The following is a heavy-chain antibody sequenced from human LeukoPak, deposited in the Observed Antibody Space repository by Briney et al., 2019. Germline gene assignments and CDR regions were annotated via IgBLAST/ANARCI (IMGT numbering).Heavy chain of an antibody. CDR1: GFTFSDHY. Sequence: GSLRLSCAASGFTFSDHYMDWVRQAPGKGLEWIGSIYYSGSTYYNPSLKSRVTISVDTSKNQFSLKLSSVTAADTAVYYCARGLLSSGWYGYYFDYWGQGTLVTVSS. D-gene: IGHD6-19*01. V-gene: IGHV4-38-2*01. CDR2: IYYSGST. CDR3: ARGLLSSGWYGYYFDY. J-gene: IGHJ4*02.